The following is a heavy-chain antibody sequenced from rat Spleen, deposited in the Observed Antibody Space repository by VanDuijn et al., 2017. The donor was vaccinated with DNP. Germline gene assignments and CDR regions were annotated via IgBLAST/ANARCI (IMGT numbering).Heavy chain of an antibody. CDR3: ARHRTIMPYYYVMDA. Sequence: EVLLVESDGGLVQPGRSLKLSCAVSGFTFSDYYMAWVRQAPKKGLEWVATISYNGGTPYYRDSVKGRFTISRDNAQSTLYLQMDSLRSEDTATYYCARHRTIMPYYYVMDAWGQGVMVTVSS. J-gene: IGHJ4*01. D-gene: IGHD1-12*01. CDR1: GFTFSDYY. CDR2: ISYNGGTP. V-gene: IGHV5-7*01.